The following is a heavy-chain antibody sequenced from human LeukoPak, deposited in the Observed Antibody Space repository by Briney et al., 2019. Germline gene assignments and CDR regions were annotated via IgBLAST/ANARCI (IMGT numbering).Heavy chain of an antibody. CDR1: GFTFSSYW. Sequence: GGSLRLSCVASGFTFSSYWMHWVRQDPRKGLVWVSRINGDGRNINYADSVRGRFTISRDNAKNTLYLQMNSLRAEDTAVYYCARMNYISSGWGAPFDYWGQGTLVTVSS. CDR2: INGDGRNI. J-gene: IGHJ4*02. V-gene: IGHV3-74*01. D-gene: IGHD1-7*01. CDR3: ARMNYISSGWGAPFDY.